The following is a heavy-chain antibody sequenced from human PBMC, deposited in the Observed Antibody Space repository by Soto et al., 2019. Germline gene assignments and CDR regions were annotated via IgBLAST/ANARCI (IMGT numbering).Heavy chain of an antibody. CDR1: GYTFTSYA. D-gene: IGHD6-13*01. CDR3: ARGSSWAHLDY. V-gene: IGHV1-3*04. J-gene: IGHJ4*02. CDR2: INTAKGNA. Sequence: QVQLVQSGAEVKKPGASVRVSCKASGYTFTSYAIHWVRQAPGQRLEWMGWINTAKGNAGYSQKLQGRVTITRDTAASIVYMELSSLRSEDRAVYCCARGSSWAHLDYWGQGTLVTVSS.